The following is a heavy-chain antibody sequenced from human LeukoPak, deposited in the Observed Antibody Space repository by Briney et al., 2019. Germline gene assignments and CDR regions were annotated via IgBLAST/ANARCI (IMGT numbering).Heavy chain of an antibody. Sequence: SQTLSLTCTVSGGSISSGGYYWSWIRQPPGKGLEWIGYIYHSGSTYYNPSLKSRVTISVDRSKNQFSLKLSSVTAADTAVYYCARMVVVEDIVVVPAAMAENWFDPWGQGTLVTVSS. J-gene: IGHJ5*02. V-gene: IGHV4-30-2*01. CDR2: IYHSGST. CDR3: ARMVVVEDIVVVPAAMAENWFDP. D-gene: IGHD2-2*01. CDR1: GGSISSGGYY.